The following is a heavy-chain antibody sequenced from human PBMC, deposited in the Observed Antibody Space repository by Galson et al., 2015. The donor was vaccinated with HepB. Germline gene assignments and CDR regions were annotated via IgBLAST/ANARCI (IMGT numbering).Heavy chain of an antibody. CDR2: IIPIFETA. J-gene: IGHJ4*02. V-gene: IGHV1-69*13. Sequence: SVKVSCKASGGTFNSLAISWVRQAPGHGLEWIGGIIPIFETANYAQNFQGRVTITADESTTTAYMAVTGLTSDDTAMFYCAAGGRSAWYYDSWGQGTLVTVSS. CDR3: AAGGRSAWYYDS. CDR1: GGTFNSLA. D-gene: IGHD6-19*01.